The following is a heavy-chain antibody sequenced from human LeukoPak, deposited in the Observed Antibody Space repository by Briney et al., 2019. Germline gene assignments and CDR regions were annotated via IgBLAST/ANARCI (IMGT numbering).Heavy chain of an antibody. V-gene: IGHV1-69*04. J-gene: IGHJ4*02. CDR1: GGTFSSYA. CDR2: IIPILGIA. D-gene: IGHD5-24*01. Sequence: SVKVSCEASGGTFSSYAISWVRQAPGQGLEWMGRIIPILGIANYAQKFQGRVTITADKSTSTAYMELSSLRSEGTAVYYCARLGTRWLQSSYFDYWGQGTLVTVSS. CDR3: ARLGTRWLQSSYFDY.